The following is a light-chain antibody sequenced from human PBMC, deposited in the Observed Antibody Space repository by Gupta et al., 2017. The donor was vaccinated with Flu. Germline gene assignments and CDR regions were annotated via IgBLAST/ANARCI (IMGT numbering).Light chain of an antibody. Sequence: GTLSLSPGERATLSCRARQSVSSNYLAWYQHKPCQAPRLLIYGASSGATGIPDRFSGSGSGTDFTLIISRLEPEDFAVYYCQQYGDSPWTFGQGTKVEVK. CDR2: GAS. CDR1: QSVSSNY. V-gene: IGKV3-20*01. J-gene: IGKJ1*01. CDR3: QQYGDSPWT.